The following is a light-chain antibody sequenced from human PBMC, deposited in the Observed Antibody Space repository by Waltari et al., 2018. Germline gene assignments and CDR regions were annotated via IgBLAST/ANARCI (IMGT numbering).Light chain of an antibody. J-gene: IGKJ1*01. CDR3: QKYGSSPLWT. CDR2: GAS. V-gene: IGKV3-20*01. Sequence: EIVLTQSPGTLSLSPGESATLSCRASQTVGINYLAWYQQKPGQAPRLLIYGASTRPPGVPDRFSGRGSGTDLTLIISRLEPEDFAVYYCQKYGSSPLWTFGQGTKVEI. CDR1: QTVGINY.